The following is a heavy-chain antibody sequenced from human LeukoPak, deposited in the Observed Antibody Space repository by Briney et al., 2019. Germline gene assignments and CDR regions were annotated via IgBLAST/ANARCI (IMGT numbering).Heavy chain of an antibody. V-gene: IGHV3-21*01. CDR2: ISSLGRSYK. CDR1: GFTFTFYS. Sequence: GGSLRLSCAASGFTFTFYSMNWVRQAPGKGLEWISSISSLGRSYKYYADSVKGRFTISRDDAKNSLYLQMNSLRADDTAVYYCVRPSIDDYGDCGFWGQGTLVTVSS. J-gene: IGHJ1*01. CDR3: VRPSIDDYGDCGF. D-gene: IGHD4-17*01.